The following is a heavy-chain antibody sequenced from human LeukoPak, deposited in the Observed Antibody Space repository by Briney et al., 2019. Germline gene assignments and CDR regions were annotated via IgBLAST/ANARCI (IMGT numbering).Heavy chain of an antibody. J-gene: IGHJ4*02. CDR1: GFTFSSYA. CDR2: ISSSSSTI. CDR3: ARGTDYGDYEVGADY. V-gene: IGHV3-48*01. D-gene: IGHD4-17*01. Sequence: GGSLRLSCAASGFTFSSYAMHWVRQAPGKGLEWVSYISSSSSTIYYADSVKGRFTISRDNAKNSLYLQMNSLRAEDTAVYYCARGTDYGDYEVGADYWGQGTLVTVSS.